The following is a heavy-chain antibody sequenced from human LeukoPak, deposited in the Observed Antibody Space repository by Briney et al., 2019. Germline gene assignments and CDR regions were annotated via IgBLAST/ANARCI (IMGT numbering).Heavy chain of an antibody. V-gene: IGHV4-38-2*01. J-gene: IGHJ4*02. CDR3: ARVRYNYGDSDY. D-gene: IGHD5-18*01. CDR2: IYHNGNT. Sequence: SETLSLTCAVSGYSISSGYYWGWIRQPPGKGPEWIGTIYHNGNTYYNPSLKSRVTISVDTSKNQFSLKLSSVTAADTAVYYCARVRYNYGDSDYWGRGTLVTVSS. CDR1: GYSISSGYY.